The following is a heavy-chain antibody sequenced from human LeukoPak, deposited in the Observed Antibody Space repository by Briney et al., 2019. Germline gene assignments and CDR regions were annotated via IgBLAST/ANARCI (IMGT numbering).Heavy chain of an antibody. V-gene: IGHV3-21*06. CDR3: ARGEELHWFAEPTSGGDH. J-gene: IGHJ5*02. CDR1: GFSFSSFT. CDR2: ISSTGYT. D-gene: IGHD3-10*01. Sequence: GESLRLSCAASGFSFSSFTMNWVRQAPGKGLEWIAQISSTGYTYYADSLKGRFTISRDNAQNSLFLQLNSLTADDTATYFCARGEELHWFAEPTSGGDHWGQGTLVTVSS.